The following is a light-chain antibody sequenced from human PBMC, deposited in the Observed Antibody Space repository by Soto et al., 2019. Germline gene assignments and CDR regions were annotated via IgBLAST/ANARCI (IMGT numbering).Light chain of an antibody. V-gene: IGLV1-47*01. J-gene: IGLJ3*02. CDR1: NSNIGSNY. CDR2: KNN. CDR3: STWDKNLGGAV. Sequence: QSVLSQPPSASEAPGQRVTISCSANNSNIGSNYVHWYQQFPGMAPKLLIYKNNQRPSGVPDRFSGSKSGTSASLDISGLRSEDEADYYCSTWDKNLGGAVFGGGTKVTVL.